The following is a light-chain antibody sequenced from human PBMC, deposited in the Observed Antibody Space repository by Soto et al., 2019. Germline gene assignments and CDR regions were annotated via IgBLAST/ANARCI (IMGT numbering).Light chain of an antibody. CDR1: QGIGSY. V-gene: IGKV1-9*01. J-gene: IGKJ1*01. Sequence: DIQLTQSPSFLSASLGDRVTITCRASQGIGSYLAWYQQKPGKAPRLLIYAASTLQSGVPPRFSGSGSDTEFTLTISSLQPEDFATYYCQQYTNYPWTFGQGTKVDIK. CDR3: QQYTNYPWT. CDR2: AAS.